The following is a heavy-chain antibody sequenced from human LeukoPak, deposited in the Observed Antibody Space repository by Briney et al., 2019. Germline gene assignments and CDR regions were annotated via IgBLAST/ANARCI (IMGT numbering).Heavy chain of an antibody. CDR1: RYTFTRYF. V-gene: IGHV1-2*06. D-gene: IGHD5-12*01. Sequence: ASVKVSCKASRYTFTRYFIDSVRRAPGQQLEGMGRINLKNGGTNSAQKFQGRVTMTRDTFISTGYIELSGLRSDDTAVYYCVRAYSGYDQLDHWGQGTLVTVSS. CDR2: INLKNGGT. CDR3: VRAYSGYDQLDH. J-gene: IGHJ4*02.